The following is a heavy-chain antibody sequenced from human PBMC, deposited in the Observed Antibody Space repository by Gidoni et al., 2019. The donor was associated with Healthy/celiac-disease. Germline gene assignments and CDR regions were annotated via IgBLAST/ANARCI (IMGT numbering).Heavy chain of an antibody. D-gene: IGHD3-10*01. CDR2: IKQDGSEK. V-gene: IGHV3-7*01. CDR3: AREIGELLWFGESLNWFDP. Sequence: EVQLVESGGGLVQPGGSLRLSCAASGFTLSSYWMSWVRQAPGKGLEWVANIKQDGSEKYYVDSVKGRFTISRDNAKNSLYLQMNSLRAEDTAVYYCAREIGELLWFGESLNWFDPWGQGTLVTVSS. J-gene: IGHJ5*02. CDR1: GFTLSSYW.